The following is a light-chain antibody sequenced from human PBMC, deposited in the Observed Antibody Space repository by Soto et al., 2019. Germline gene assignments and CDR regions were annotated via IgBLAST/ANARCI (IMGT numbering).Light chain of an antibody. V-gene: IGKV1-39*01. CDR1: QSISTY. CDR2: AAS. CDR3: RQSYSIPVT. Sequence: DIHMSHPPSSLSASVGDRVTITCRASQSISTYFNGYQQKPGKVPKLLIYAASSLQSGLPPRFSGSESGTEFTLTISSLQPEDFATYYCRQSYSIPVTVGQGTRLEIK. J-gene: IGKJ5*01.